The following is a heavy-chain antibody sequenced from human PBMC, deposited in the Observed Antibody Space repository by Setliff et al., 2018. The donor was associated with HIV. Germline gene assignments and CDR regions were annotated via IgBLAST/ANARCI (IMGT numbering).Heavy chain of an antibody. CDR1: GYTLTKLS. Sequence: ASVKVSCKVSGYTLTKLSIHWVRQGPGKGLEWMGRIIPNSGGTNHAQNFQGRVTMTRDTSISTAYMELSRLRSDDTAVYYCARDSRWTTGDYYYYNYMDVWGKGTTVTSP. V-gene: IGHV1-2*06. CDR2: IIPNSGGT. J-gene: IGHJ6*03. D-gene: IGHD1-1*01. CDR3: ARDSRWTTGDYYYYNYMDV.